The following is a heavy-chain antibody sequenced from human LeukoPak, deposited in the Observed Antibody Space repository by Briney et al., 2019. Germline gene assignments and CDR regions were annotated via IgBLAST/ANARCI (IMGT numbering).Heavy chain of an antibody. Sequence: SETLSLTCAVYGGSFSGYYWGWIRQPPGKGLEWIGSIYHSGSTYYNPSLKSRVTISLDTSKNQFSLKLSSVTAADTAIYYCARDFSSSFTVYYYYYMDVWGKGTTVTVSS. V-gene: IGHV4-34*01. CDR3: ARDFSSSFTVYYYYYMDV. CDR2: IYHSGST. CDR1: GGSFSGYY. J-gene: IGHJ6*03. D-gene: IGHD6-6*01.